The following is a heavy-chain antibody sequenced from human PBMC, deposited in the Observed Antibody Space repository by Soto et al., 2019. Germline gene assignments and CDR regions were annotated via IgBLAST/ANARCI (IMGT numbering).Heavy chain of an antibody. V-gene: IGHV4-34*01. J-gene: IGHJ4*02. CDR2: INHSGST. CDR1: GGSFSGYY. D-gene: IGHD6-13*01. Sequence: HVQLQQWGAGLLKPSETLSLTCAVYGGSFSGYYWSWIRQPPGKGLEWIGEINHSGSTNYNPSLKSLITISEDTSKNQYSLKLGSVSAADTAVYYCARGRFRRWYSMWGQGTLVTVSS. CDR3: ARGRFRRWYSM.